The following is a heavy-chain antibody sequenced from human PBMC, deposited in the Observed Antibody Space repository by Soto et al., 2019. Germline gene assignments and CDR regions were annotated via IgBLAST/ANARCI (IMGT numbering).Heavy chain of an antibody. CDR1: GFTVSSNY. CDR3: ARDFVVGGPTINYYYGMDV. Sequence: GGYLKLACAAYGFTVSSNYMSWVRPAPGMGLEWISIIYSAGNTYYADSVKGRFTISRDNSKNTLYLQMNSLGAEDTAVYYCARDFVVGGPTINYYYGMDVWGQGT. D-gene: IGHD1-26*01. V-gene: IGHV3-66*01. J-gene: IGHJ6*02. CDR2: IYSAGNT.